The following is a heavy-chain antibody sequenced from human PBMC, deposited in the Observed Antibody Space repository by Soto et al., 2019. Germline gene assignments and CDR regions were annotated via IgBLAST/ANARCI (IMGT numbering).Heavy chain of an antibody. Sequence: PGGSLRLSCAASGFTVTSNYMSWVRQAPGKGLEWVSIIYSGGSTYNADSVKGRFTISRDNSKNTLYLQMNSLRAEDTAVYYCARLSRDPFYDSSRYPYYFDYWGQGTLVTVSS. D-gene: IGHD3-22*01. CDR1: GFTVTSNY. CDR2: IYSGGST. V-gene: IGHV3-53*01. J-gene: IGHJ4*02. CDR3: ARLSRDPFYDSSRYPYYFDY.